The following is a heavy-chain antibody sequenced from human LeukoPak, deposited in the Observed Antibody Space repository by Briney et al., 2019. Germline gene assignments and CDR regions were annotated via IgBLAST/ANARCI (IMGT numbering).Heavy chain of an antibody. J-gene: IGHJ4*02. CDR1: GGSVSSGSYY. Sequence: PSETLSLTCTVSGGSVSSGSYYWSWIRQPPGKGLEWIGYIYDSGSTNYNPSLKSRVTISVDTSKNQSSLKLSSVAAADTAVYYCARVDSSLTYFDYWGQGTLVTVSS. CDR3: ARVDSSLTYFDY. D-gene: IGHD6-13*01. CDR2: IYDSGST. V-gene: IGHV4-61*01.